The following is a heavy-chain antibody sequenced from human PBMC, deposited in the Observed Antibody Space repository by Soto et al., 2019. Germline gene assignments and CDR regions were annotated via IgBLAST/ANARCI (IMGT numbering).Heavy chain of an antibody. CDR2: ISYDGSNK. V-gene: IGHV3-30-3*01. CDR1: GFTFSSYA. D-gene: IGHD5-18*01. Sequence: GGSLRLSCAASGFTFSSYAMHWVRQAPGKGLEWVAVISYDGSNKYYADSVKGRFTISRDNSKNTLYLQMNSLRAEDTAVYYCARGGYSYGYYYYGMDVWGQGTTVTVSS. CDR3: ARGGYSYGYYYYGMDV. J-gene: IGHJ6*02.